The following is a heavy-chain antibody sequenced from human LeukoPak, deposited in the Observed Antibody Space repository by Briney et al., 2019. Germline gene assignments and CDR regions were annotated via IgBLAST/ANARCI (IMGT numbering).Heavy chain of an antibody. CDR3: ATGQDSSGYADY. Sequence: SVKVSCKASGYTFTYRYLHWVRQAPGQALEWMGWITPFNGNTNYAQKFQDRVTITRDRSMSTAYMELSSLRSEDTAMYYCATGQDSSGYADYWGQETLVTVSS. V-gene: IGHV1-45*02. CDR1: GYTFTYRY. D-gene: IGHD3-22*01. J-gene: IGHJ4*02. CDR2: ITPFNGNT.